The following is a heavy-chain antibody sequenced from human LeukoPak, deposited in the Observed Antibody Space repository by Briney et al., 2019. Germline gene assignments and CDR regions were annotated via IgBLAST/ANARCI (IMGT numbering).Heavy chain of an antibody. CDR2: ISSDGRST. J-gene: IGHJ4*02. V-gene: IGHV3-74*01. Sequence: RGSLRLSCAASGFTFSTYWMHWVRQAPGKGLVWVSGISSDGRSTTYADSVKGRFTISRDNAKNTLYLQMNSLRAEDTAVYYCVRFSNFWSGQEDYWGQGSLVTVSS. CDR1: GFTFSTYW. D-gene: IGHD3-3*01. CDR3: VRFSNFWSGQEDY.